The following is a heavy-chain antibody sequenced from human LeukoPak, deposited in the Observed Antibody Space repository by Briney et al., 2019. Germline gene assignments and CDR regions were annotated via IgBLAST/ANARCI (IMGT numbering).Heavy chain of an antibody. D-gene: IGHD2-15*01. CDR2: ISAYNGNT. J-gene: IGHJ4*02. V-gene: IGHV1-18*01. CDR1: GGTFSSYA. Sequence: ASVKVSCKASGGTFSSYAISWVRQAPGQGLEWMGWISAYNGNTNYAQRLQGRVTMTTDTSTSTVYMEVRSLRSDDTAVYYCARVVYCSGGSCYVFDYWGQGTLVTVSS. CDR3: ARVVYCSGGSCYVFDY.